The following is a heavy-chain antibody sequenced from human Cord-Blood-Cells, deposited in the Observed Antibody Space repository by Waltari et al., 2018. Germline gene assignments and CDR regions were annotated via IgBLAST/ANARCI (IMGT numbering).Heavy chain of an antibody. CDR2: INPNSCGT. V-gene: IGHV1-2*06. CDR3: ASTSNWVFNWYFDL. CDR1: GYTFTGYY. Sequence: QVQLVQFGAEVKKPGASVKVSCKASGYTFTGYYMHWVRQAPGQGLEWMGRINPNSCGTNYAQKFQGRVTMTRDTSISTAYMELSRLRSDDTAVYYCASTSNWVFNWYFDLWGRGTLVTVSS. J-gene: IGHJ2*01. D-gene: IGHD7-27*01.